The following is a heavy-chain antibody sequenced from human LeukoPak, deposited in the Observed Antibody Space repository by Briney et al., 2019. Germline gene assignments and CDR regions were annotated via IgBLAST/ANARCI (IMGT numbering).Heavy chain of an antibody. Sequence: GGSLRLSCAASGFILDDYVMHWVRQAPGKGLEWVSGISRNSDRTGYADSVKGRFTISRDNAKNSLYLQMNSLRAEDTAVYYCARALGFTVTSTPLDYWGQGTLVTVSS. J-gene: IGHJ4*02. V-gene: IGHV3-9*01. D-gene: IGHD4-17*01. CDR1: GFILDDYV. CDR3: ARALGFTVTSTPLDY. CDR2: ISRNSDRT.